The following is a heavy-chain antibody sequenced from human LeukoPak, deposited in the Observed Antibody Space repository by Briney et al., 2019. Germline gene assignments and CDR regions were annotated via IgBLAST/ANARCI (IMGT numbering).Heavy chain of an antibody. CDR2: ISGSGGST. D-gene: IGHD2-2*01. CDR1: GFTFSSYA. J-gene: IGHJ4*02. V-gene: IGHV3-23*01. Sequence: GSLRLSCAASGFTFSSYAMSWVRQAPGKGLEWVSAISGSGGSTYYADSVKGRFTISRDNAKNSLYLHMNSLRAEDTAVFYCARGYATAFDSWGQGALVTVSS. CDR3: ARGYATAFDS.